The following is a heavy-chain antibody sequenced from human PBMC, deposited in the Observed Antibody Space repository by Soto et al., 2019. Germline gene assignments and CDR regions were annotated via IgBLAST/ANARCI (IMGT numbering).Heavy chain of an antibody. CDR2: INDGGENT. CDR1: GFTFSSYR. Sequence: EVQLLESGGGLVQPGGSLRLSCAASGFTFSSYRMSWVRQAPGKGLVWVSTINDGGENTYYADSVKGRFTISRDNSRNTLYLQMNSLRAEDTALFYCKTFAPYDAFDVWGQGTMVTVSS. V-gene: IGHV3-23*01. CDR3: KTFAPYDAFDV. J-gene: IGHJ3*01.